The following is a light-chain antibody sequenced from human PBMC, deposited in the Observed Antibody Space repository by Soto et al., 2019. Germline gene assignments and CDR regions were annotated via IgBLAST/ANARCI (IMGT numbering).Light chain of an antibody. CDR1: QSMSGW. J-gene: IGKJ1*01. CDR3: LQYDSYPWT. V-gene: IGKV1-5*03. Sequence: DIQMTQSPSTLSASVGDRVTMTCRASQSMSGWLAWYQQKPGKAPTVLMYKSSSLQSGVPSRFSGSGSGTEFTLTISSLQPDDFANYYCLQYDSYPWTFGQGTKVDIK. CDR2: KSS.